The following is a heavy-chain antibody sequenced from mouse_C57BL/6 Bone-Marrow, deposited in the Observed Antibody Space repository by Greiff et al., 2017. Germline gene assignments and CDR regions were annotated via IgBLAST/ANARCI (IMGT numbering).Heavy chain of an antibody. CDR2: IDPSDSET. J-gene: IGHJ2*01. V-gene: IGHV1-52*01. Sequence: QVQLQQPGAELVRPGSSVKLSCKASGYTFTSYWMHWVKQRPVQGLEWIGNIDPSDSETHYNQKFKDKATLTVDKSSSTAYMQLSSLTSEDSAVYYCARAHGSNPYLDYWGQGTTVTVSS. CDR3: ARAHGSNPYLDY. CDR1: GYTFTSYW. D-gene: IGHD1-1*01.